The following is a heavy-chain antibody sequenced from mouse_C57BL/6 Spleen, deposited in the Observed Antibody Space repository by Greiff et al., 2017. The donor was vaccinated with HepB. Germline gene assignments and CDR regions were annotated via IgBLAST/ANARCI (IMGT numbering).Heavy chain of an antibody. CDR1: GYNFTEYT. CDR3: ARHGPLYYGSSPWFAY. J-gene: IGHJ3*01. D-gene: IGHD1-1*01. Sequence: VQLQQSGAELVKPGASVKLSCKASGYNFTEYTIHWVKQRSGQGLEWIGWFYPGSGSIKYNEKFKDKATLTADKSSSTVYMELKRMTSEDSAVYFCARHGPLYYGSSPWFAYWGQGTLVTVSA. V-gene: IGHV1-62-2*01. CDR2: FYPGSGSI.